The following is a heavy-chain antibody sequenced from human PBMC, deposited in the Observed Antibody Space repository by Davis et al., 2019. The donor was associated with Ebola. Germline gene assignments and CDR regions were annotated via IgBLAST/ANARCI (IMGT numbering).Heavy chain of an antibody. J-gene: IGHJ5*02. D-gene: IGHD1-26*01. CDR1: GFTFSSYS. CDR3: ARTEWELLFGWFDL. CDR2: ISSSSSYI. Sequence: GGSLRLSCAASGFTFSSYSMNWVRQAPGKGLEWVSSISSSSSYIYYADSVKGRFTISRDNAKNSLYLQMNSLRAEDTAVYYCARTEWELLFGWFDLWGQGTLVTVSS. V-gene: IGHV3-21*04.